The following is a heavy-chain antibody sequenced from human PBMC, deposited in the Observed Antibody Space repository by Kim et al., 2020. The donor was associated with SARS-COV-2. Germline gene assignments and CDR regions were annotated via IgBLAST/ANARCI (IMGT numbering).Heavy chain of an antibody. CDR1: GGSISSSSYY. CDR3: ARVTYDSSGYYYFSHHQFDY. Sequence: SETLSLTCTVSGGSISSSSYYWGWIRQPPGKGLEWIGSIYYSGSTYYNPSLKSRVTISVDTSKNQFSLKLSSVTAADTAVYYCARVTYDSSGYYYFSHHQFDYWGQGTLVTVSS. CDR2: IYYSGST. J-gene: IGHJ4*02. V-gene: IGHV4-39*07. D-gene: IGHD3-22*01.